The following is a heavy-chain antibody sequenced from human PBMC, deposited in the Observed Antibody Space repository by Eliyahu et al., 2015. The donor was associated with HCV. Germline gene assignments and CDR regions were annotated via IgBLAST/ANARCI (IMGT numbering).Heavy chain of an antibody. J-gene: IGHJ4*02. D-gene: IGHD2-2*01. CDR3: ARSLTGGWCKSASCFEFDF. Sequence: QITLKESGPTLVKPTQTLTLTCIFSGFSISTSXVGVGWIXQPXGKAXEWLALIYWDDDDYYTPSLESRLTITRDTSNNQVVLTVTNVDPADTATYYCARSLTGGWCKSASCFEFDFWGQGVLVSVSA. CDR1: GFSISTSXVG. V-gene: IGHV2-5*02. CDR2: IYWDDDD.